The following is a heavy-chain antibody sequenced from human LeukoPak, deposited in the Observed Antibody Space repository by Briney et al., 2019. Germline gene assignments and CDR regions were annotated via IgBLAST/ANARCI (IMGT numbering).Heavy chain of an antibody. D-gene: IGHD3-16*02. J-gene: IGHJ4*02. CDR1: GFTFSSYS. Sequence: GGSLRLSCAASGFTFSSYSMNWVRQAPGKGLEWVSSISSSSSYIYYADSVKGRFTISRDNAKNSLYLQMNSLRAEDTAVYYCARAAGTFGGVIVDYYFDYWGQGTLVTVSS. V-gene: IGHV3-21*01. CDR2: ISSSSSYI. CDR3: ARAAGTFGGVIVDYYFDY.